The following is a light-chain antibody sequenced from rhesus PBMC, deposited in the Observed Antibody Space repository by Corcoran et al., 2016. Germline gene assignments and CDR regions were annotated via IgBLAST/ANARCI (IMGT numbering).Light chain of an antibody. CDR2: LGS. Sequence: DIVMTQTPLSLPVTPGEPASISCRSSQSLLHSDGSTFLDWYLQKPGQSPHLLIYLGSRRASGVPVRVSGSGSGTYVTLKSSRGEAEDGGVDYCMQGTQLPPTFGQGTKVEIK. V-gene: IGKV2-61*03. CDR1: QSLLHSDGSTF. J-gene: IGKJ1*01. CDR3: MQGTQLPPT.